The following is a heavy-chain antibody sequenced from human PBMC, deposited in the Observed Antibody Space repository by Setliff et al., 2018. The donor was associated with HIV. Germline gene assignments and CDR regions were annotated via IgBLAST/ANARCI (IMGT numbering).Heavy chain of an antibody. CDR1: GGTFSSYA. V-gene: IGHV1-69*13. J-gene: IGHJ5*02. CDR2: IIPIFGTA. Sequence: SVKVSCKASGGTFSSYAISWVRQAPGQGLEWMGGIIPIFGTANYAQKFQGRVTITADESTSTAYMELSSLRSEDTAVYYCARYRMSYCGGDCSNWFDPWGQGTLVTVSS. CDR3: ARYRMSYCGGDCSNWFDP. D-gene: IGHD2-21*02.